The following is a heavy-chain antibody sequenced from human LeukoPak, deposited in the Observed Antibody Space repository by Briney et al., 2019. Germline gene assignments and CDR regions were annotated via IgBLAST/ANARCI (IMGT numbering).Heavy chain of an antibody. CDR1: GFTFSSYA. D-gene: IGHD6-13*01. CDR2: ISGSGGST. Sequence: SGGSLRLSCAAYGFTFSSYAMSWVRQAPGKGLEWVSAISGSGGSTYYADSVKGRFTISRDNSKNTLYLQMNSLRAEDTAVYYCAKGGAAAGPRTFDYWGQGTLVTVSS. CDR3: AKGGAAAGPRTFDY. V-gene: IGHV3-23*01. J-gene: IGHJ4*02.